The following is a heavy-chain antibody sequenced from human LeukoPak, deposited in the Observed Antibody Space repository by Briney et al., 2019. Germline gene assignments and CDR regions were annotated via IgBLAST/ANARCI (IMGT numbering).Heavy chain of an antibody. CDR3: ARANFLYCSSSTCLFDY. V-gene: IGHV1-2*02. J-gene: IGHJ4*02. D-gene: IGHD2-2*01. CDR2: INPNDGDT. CDR1: GYTFTDYY. Sequence: ASVKVSCKASGYTFTDYYRHWVRQAPGQGFEWMGWINPNDGDTNYAQKFQGRVTMTRDTSISTAHMEVSRLRSDDTAVYYCARANFLYCSSSTCLFDYWGQGTLVTVSS.